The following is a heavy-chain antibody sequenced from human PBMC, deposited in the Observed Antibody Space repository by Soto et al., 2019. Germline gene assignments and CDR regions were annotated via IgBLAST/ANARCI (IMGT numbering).Heavy chain of an antibody. D-gene: IGHD2-2*01. CDR3: ARAGCSSTSCASGAFDY. CDR1: GYSFTSYW. Sequence: GESLKISCKGSGYSFTSYWIGWVRQMPGKGLEWMGIIYPGDSDTRYSPSFQGQVTISADKSISTAYLQWSSLKASDTAMYYCARAGCSSTSCASGAFDYWGQGTLVTVSS. V-gene: IGHV5-51*01. CDR2: IYPGDSDT. J-gene: IGHJ4*02.